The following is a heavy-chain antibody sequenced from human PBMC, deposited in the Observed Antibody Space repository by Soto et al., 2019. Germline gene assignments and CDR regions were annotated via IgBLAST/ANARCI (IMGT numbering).Heavy chain of an antibody. CDR3: ARAAAGNPFDY. CDR2: ISSSGST. V-gene: IGHV4-39*07. J-gene: IGHJ4*02. Sequence: SETLSLTCTVSGDSITSSSYYWGWIRQPPGKGLEWIGSISSSGSTYYNPSLKSRVTISVDTSNNQFSLKLSSVTAADTAVYYCARAAAGNPFDYWGQGTLVTVSS. CDR1: GDSITSSSYY. D-gene: IGHD6-13*01.